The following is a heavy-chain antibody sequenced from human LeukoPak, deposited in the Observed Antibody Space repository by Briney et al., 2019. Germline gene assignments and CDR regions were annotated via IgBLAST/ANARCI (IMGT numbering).Heavy chain of an antibody. CDR2: IWYDGSNK. CDR3: ATARTSSGWYYFDY. CDR1: GFTFSSYG. Sequence: GGSLRLSCAASGFTFSSYGMHWVRQAPGKGLEWVAVIWYDGSNKYYADSVKGRFTISRDNSKNTLYLQMSSLRAEDTAVYYCATARTSSGWYYFDYWGQGTLVTVSS. V-gene: IGHV3-33*01. D-gene: IGHD6-19*01. J-gene: IGHJ4*02.